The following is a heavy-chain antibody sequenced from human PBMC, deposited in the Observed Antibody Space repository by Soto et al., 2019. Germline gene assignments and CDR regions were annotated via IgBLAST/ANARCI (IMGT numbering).Heavy chain of an antibody. D-gene: IGHD2-15*01. CDR3: AKDRGGGGYPLFDS. CDR1: GFTFTNYA. V-gene: IGHV3-23*01. CDR2: FRYSGDRP. J-gene: IGHJ4*02. Sequence: EVQLLESGGDLAQPGGSLRLACAASGFTFTNYAMSWVRQAPGKGLEWVSTFRYSGDRPYYADSVKGRFTVSRDDSKNTLYLQMNSLRAEDTAVYYCAKDRGGGGYPLFDSWGQGTLVTVSS.